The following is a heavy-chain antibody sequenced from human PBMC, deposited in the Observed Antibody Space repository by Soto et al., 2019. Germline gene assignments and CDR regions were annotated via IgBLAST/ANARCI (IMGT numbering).Heavy chain of an antibody. J-gene: IGHJ4*02. CDR2: IIPIFGTA. Sequence: SVKVSCKASGGTFSSYAISWVRQAPGQGLEWMGGIIPIFGTANYAQKFQGRVTITADKSTSTAYMELSSLRSEDTAVYYCARVPYYYGSGSYYNGFDYWGQGTLVTASS. V-gene: IGHV1-69*06. D-gene: IGHD3-10*01. CDR3: ARVPYYYGSGSYYNGFDY. CDR1: GGTFSSYA.